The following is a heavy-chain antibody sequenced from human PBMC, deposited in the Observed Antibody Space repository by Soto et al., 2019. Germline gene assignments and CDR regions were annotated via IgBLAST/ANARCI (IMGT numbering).Heavy chain of an antibody. J-gene: IGHJ3*01. Sequence: EVQLVESGGDLVHPGESLRLSCAASGFNFGDHWMHWVRQPPGKGPVWVSSITYDGSAKHYADSVKGRFTISRDNAKNTLYLQMNGLRPEDTAIYYCSRIQYGTGNCCGGGFDLWGQGTRVTVSS. V-gene: IGHV3-74*01. D-gene: IGHD2-8*02. CDR1: GFNFGDHW. CDR3: SRIQYGTGNCCGGGFDL. CDR2: ITYDGSAK.